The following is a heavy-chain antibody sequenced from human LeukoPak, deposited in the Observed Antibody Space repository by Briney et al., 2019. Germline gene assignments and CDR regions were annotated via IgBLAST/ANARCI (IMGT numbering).Heavy chain of an antibody. CDR3: ARARGFNWFDP. CDR2: IYYSGST. CDR1: GGSISSGDYY. V-gene: IGHV4-30-4*01. Sequence: SETLSLTCTVSGGSISSGDYYWSWIRQPPGKGLEWIGYIYYSGSTYYNPSLKSRVTISVDTSKNQFSLKLSSVTAADTAVYYCARARGFNWFDPWGQGTLVTVSS. J-gene: IGHJ5*02.